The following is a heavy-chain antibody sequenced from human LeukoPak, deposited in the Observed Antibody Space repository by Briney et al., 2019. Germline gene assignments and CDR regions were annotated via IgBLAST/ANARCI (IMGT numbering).Heavy chain of an antibody. V-gene: IGHV3-30*02. CDR3: AKDLYYYGSGSHEKYFDY. Sequence: AGGSLRLSCAASGFTFSSYSMNWVRQAPGKGLEWVAFIRYDGSNKYYADSVKGRFTISRDNSKNTLYLQMNSLRAEDTAVYYCAKDLYYYGSGSHEKYFDYWGQGTLVTVSS. CDR2: IRYDGSNK. CDR1: GFTFSSYS. J-gene: IGHJ4*02. D-gene: IGHD3-10*01.